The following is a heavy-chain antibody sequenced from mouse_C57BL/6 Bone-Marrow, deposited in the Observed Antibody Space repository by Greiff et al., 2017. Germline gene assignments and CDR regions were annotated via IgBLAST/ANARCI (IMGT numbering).Heavy chain of an antibody. D-gene: IGHD1-1*01. Sequence: VQLQQSGAELVRPGASVKLSCTASGFNIKDDYMHWVKQRPEQGLEWIGWIDPENGDTEYASKFQGKATITADTSSNTAYLQLSSLTSEDTAVYYCTTASTTVSRGYAMDYWGQGTSVTVSS. J-gene: IGHJ4*01. CDR1: GFNIKDDY. CDR3: TTASTTVSRGYAMDY. CDR2: IDPENGDT. V-gene: IGHV14-4*01.